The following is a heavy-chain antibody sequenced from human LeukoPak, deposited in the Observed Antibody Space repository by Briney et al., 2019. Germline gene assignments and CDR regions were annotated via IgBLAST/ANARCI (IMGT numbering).Heavy chain of an antibody. J-gene: IGHJ3*01. CDR2: IIPIFHTP. Sequence: GASVKVSCKASGGTFSTHSISWVRQAPGRGLEWMGGIIPIFHTPKNSQKFLGRVTFTADESSSTAYMELSNLRSEDTAVYYCARDVDIVEIVGPFDVWGQGTLVTVSS. CDR3: ARDVDIVEIVGPFDV. V-gene: IGHV1-69*13. CDR1: GGTFSTHS. D-gene: IGHD2-2*03.